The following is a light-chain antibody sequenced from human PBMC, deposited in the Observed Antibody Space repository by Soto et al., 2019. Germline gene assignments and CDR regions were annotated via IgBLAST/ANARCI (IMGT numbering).Light chain of an antibody. CDR1: QSLRSGD. CDR3: HQYATSPRT. CDR2: GAS. Sequence: EIVLTQSPGTLSLSPGESATLSRRASQSLRSGDLACDQQIPGLAPGLLIYGASSRATGIPDGFSGSGSGTDFNLTVNRLAPEDFAVYYCHQYATSPRTFGQGTKVDIK. V-gene: IGKV3-20*01. J-gene: IGKJ1*01.